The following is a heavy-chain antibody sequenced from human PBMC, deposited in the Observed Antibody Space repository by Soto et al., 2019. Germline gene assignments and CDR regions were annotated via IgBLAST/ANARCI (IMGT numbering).Heavy chain of an antibody. J-gene: IGHJ4*02. CDR2: IYYSGTT. Sequence: SWTLSLTCTVSSGSISSYDWSLILHPPGKGLEWIGYIYYSGTTNYNPPRKSRVTKSVDTSKNQSSLELSSVTAADTAVYYCATVNLFIAAAGSPPFLAFDYWGQGTLVTVSS. CDR1: SGSISSYD. D-gene: IGHD6-13*01. V-gene: IGHV4-59*08. CDR3: ATVNLFIAAAGSPPFLAFDY.